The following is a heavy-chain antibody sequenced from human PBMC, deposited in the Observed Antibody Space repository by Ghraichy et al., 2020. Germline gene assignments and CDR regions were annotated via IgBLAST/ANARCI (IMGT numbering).Heavy chain of an antibody. CDR2: ISGSGDST. Sequence: GGSLRLSCAASGFTFNKYCMNWVRQAPGKGLEWVSAISGSGDSTYYADSVKGQFTISRDNSKNTLYLQMNSLRAEDTAVYYCAKVPGSGYYYPFDYWGQGTLVTVSS. V-gene: IGHV3-23*01. CDR1: GFTFNKYC. CDR3: AKVPGSGYYYPFDY. D-gene: IGHD3-22*01. J-gene: IGHJ4*02.